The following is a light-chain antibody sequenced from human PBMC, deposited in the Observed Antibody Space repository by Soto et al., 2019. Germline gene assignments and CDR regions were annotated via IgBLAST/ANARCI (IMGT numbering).Light chain of an antibody. V-gene: IGKV3-15*01. Sequence: EIVLTQSPGTLSLSPGERASLSCGASQSVSGNLAWYQQKPGQAPRLLIQRASTRATGIPARFSGSGSGTEFTLTISSLQSEDFAVYYCQQYNNWPGTFGQGTKVDIK. J-gene: IGKJ1*01. CDR3: QQYNNWPGT. CDR1: QSVSGN. CDR2: RAS.